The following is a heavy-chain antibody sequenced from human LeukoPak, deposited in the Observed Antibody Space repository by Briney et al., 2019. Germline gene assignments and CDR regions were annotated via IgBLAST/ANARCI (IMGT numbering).Heavy chain of an antibody. J-gene: IGHJ6*02. Sequence: GGSLRLSCAASGFTFSSYGMHWVRQAQGKGLEWVAVIWYDGSNKYYADSVKGRFTISRDNSKNTLYLQMNSLRAEDTAVYYCARDLRYDYVWGSYRSNGMDVWGQGTTVTVSS. CDR2: IWYDGSNK. V-gene: IGHV3-33*01. CDR1: GFTFSSYG. D-gene: IGHD3-16*02. CDR3: ARDLRYDYVWGSYRSNGMDV.